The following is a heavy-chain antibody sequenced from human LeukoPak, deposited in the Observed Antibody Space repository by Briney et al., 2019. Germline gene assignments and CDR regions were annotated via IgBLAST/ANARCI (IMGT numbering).Heavy chain of an antibody. CDR3: AREKYGGSNDY. V-gene: IGHV4-59*01. Sequence: SETLSLTCAVSGAFISGNYWSWIRQPPRKGLEWIGYIYYSGSTKYNPSLKSRVTISVDTSKNQFSLRLSSVTAADTAMYYCAREKYGGSNDYWGQGTLVTVSS. J-gene: IGHJ4*02. CDR1: GAFISGNY. D-gene: IGHD1-26*01. CDR2: IYYSGST.